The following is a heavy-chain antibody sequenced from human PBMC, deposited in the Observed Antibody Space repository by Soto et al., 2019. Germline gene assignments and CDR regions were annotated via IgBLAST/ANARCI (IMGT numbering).Heavy chain of an antibody. CDR2: IWNDGSQK. CDR1: GFVYSHYA. Sequence: VQLVESGGGVVQPGRSLRLSCEASGFVYSHYAMHWVRQAPGKGPEWVALIWNDGSQKNYVDSVKGRFTISRDNSKNPLNLQMNSLRADDTAMYFCVRGIPSQYSSTWLYWHFDLWGPGTLVTVSS. CDR3: VRGIPSQYSSTWLYWHFDL. V-gene: IGHV3-33*01. D-gene: IGHD6-13*01. J-gene: IGHJ2*01.